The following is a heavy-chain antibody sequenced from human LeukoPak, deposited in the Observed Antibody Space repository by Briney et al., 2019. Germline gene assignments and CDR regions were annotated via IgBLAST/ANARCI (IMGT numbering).Heavy chain of an antibody. D-gene: IGHD5/OR15-5a*01. J-gene: IGHJ4*02. Sequence: GGSLRLSCAASGFTFSSYGMHWVRQAPGKGLEWVAFIRYDGSNKYYADSVKGRFTISRDNSKNTLYLQMNSLRAEDTAVYYCAKDQGVYEPDPFDYWGQGTPVTVSS. CDR3: AKDQGVYEPDPFDY. CDR2: IRYDGSNK. V-gene: IGHV3-30*02. CDR1: GFTFSSYG.